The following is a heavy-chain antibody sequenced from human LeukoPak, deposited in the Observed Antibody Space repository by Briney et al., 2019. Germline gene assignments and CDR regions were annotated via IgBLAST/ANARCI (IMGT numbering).Heavy chain of an antibody. D-gene: IGHD2-2*01. CDR1: GFNFKNYG. CDR2: MSYDGGHI. J-gene: IGHJ4*02. CDR3: AKGCSSTSCAIEFES. V-gene: IGHV3-30*18. Sequence: GGSLRLSCGGSGFNFKNYGIHWVRQAPGRGLEWVAGMSYDGGHIYYGDSVKGRFTISRDNSKDTAYVEMNSLRPADTAVYYCAKGCSSTSCAIEFESWGQGILVTVSS.